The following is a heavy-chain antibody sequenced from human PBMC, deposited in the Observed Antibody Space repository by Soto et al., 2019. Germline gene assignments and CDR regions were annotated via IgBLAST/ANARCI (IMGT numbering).Heavy chain of an antibody. D-gene: IGHD3-10*01. J-gene: IGHJ5*02. Sequence: EVQLVESGGGLVKPGGSLRLSCAASGFTFSSYSMNWVRQAPGKGLEWVSSISSRSSYIYYADSVKGRFTTSRDNAKNSLSLQMNSLRAEDTAVYYCARDTYYYGSGSYSPWGQGTLVTVSS. CDR3: ARDTYYYGSGSYSP. CDR2: ISSRSSYI. V-gene: IGHV3-21*01. CDR1: GFTFSSYS.